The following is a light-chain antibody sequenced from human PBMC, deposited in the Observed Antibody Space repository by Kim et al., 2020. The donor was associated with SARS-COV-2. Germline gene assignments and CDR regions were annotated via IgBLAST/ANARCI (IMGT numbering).Light chain of an antibody. CDR1: QSVLYSSNNKNY. Sequence: DIVMTQSPDSLAVSLGERATINCKSSQSVLYSSNNKNYLGWYQQKSGQPPKLLIYWASTRESGVPDRFSGSGSGTDFTLTISSLQAEDVAVYYCQQHYSTPLTFGGGTKVDIK. V-gene: IGKV4-1*01. CDR2: WAS. J-gene: IGKJ4*01. CDR3: QQHYSTPLT.